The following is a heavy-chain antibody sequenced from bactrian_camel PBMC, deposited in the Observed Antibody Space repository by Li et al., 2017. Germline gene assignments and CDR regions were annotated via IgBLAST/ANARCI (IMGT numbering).Heavy chain of an antibody. CDR3: ATTLVVTVRLGYRPYNY. Sequence: HVQLVESGGGTVQPGGSLRLSCAASGDASRRNCMGWFRQAPGKEREGVASIATGAGKSYYIDSVKGRFTISRDSAKNTLFLELNSLKIEDTAMYYCATTLVVTVRLGYRPYNYWGQGTQVTVS. CDR2: IATGAGKS. J-gene: IGHJ4*01. D-gene: IGHD5*01. V-gene: IGHV3S1*01. CDR1: GDASRRNC.